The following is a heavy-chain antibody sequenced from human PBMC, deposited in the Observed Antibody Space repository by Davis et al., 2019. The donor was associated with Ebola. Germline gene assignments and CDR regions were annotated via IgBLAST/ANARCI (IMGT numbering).Heavy chain of an antibody. D-gene: IGHD6-13*01. V-gene: IGHV3-7*03. J-gene: IGHJ4*02. CDR3: ARDLVHIDY. Sequence: GESLKISCAASGFTFSNYWMSWVSQAPGKGLEWVANIKKDGSDKYYVDSVKGRFTISRDNAKNSLYLQMNSLRAEDTAVYYCARDLVHIDYWGQGTLVTVSS. CDR1: GFTFSNYW. CDR2: IKKDGSDK.